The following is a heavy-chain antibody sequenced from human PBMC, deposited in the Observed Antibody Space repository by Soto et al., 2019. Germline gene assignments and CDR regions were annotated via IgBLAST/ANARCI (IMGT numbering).Heavy chain of an antibody. CDR1: GGSISSGGYY. J-gene: IGHJ4*02. CDR2: IYYSGST. Sequence: QVQLQESGPGMVKPSQTLSLTCTVSGGSISSGGYYWSWIRQHPGKGLEWIGYIYYSGSTYYNPSLKSRITISVDTSKNQFSLKLSSVTAADTAVYYCAREGRGDYSLVYWGQGTLVTVSS. V-gene: IGHV4-31*03. CDR3: AREGRGDYSLVY. D-gene: IGHD4-17*01.